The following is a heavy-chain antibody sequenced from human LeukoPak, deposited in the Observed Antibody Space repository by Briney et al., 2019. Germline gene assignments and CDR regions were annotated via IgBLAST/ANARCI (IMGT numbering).Heavy chain of an antibody. CDR3: ARDRGYYDSSGYRPRNYAMDV. CDR2: INQDGGEK. D-gene: IGHD3-22*01. CDR1: GFTFSSYW. Sequence: PGGSLRLSCAASGFTFSSYWINWVRQAPGKGLEWVANINQDGGEKHYVDSVQGRFTISRDNARNSLYLQMNSLRAEDTALYHCARDRGYYDSSGYRPRNYAMDVWGQGTTVTVSS. J-gene: IGHJ6*02. V-gene: IGHV3-7*01.